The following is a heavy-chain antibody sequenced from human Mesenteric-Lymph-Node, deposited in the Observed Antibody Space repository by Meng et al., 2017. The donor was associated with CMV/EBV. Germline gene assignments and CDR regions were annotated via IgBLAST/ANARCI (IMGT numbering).Heavy chain of an antibody. Sequence: GGSLRLSCAASGFTFSSYWMSWVRQAPGKGLEWVANIKQDGSEKYYVDSVKGRFTISRDNAKNSLYLQMNSLRAEDTAVYYCARSPTCSGTSCYTDLFRYYFDYWGQGTLVTVSS. J-gene: IGHJ4*02. V-gene: IGHV3-7*01. CDR3: ARSPTCSGTSCYTDLFRYYFDY. D-gene: IGHD2-2*02. CDR1: GFTFSSYW. CDR2: IKQDGSEK.